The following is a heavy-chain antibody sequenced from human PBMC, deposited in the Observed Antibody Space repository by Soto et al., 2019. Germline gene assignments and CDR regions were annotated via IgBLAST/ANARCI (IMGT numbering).Heavy chain of an antibody. Sequence: QVQLVESGGSVVQPGRSLRLSCAASGFTFSSYAMHWVRQAPGKGLEWVAVISYDGSNKYYADSVKGRFTISRDNSKNTLYLQMNSLRAEDTAVYYCARSGSYRTSRYYWYFDLWGRGTLVTVSS. V-gene: IGHV3-30-3*01. J-gene: IGHJ2*01. CDR3: ARSGSYRTSRYYWYFDL. CDR2: ISYDGSNK. CDR1: GFTFSSYA. D-gene: IGHD1-26*01.